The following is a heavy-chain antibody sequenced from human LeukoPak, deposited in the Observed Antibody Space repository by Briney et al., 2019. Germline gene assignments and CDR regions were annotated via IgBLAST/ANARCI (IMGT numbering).Heavy chain of an antibody. J-gene: IGHJ4*02. D-gene: IGHD1-1*01. Sequence: ASVKVSCKASGGTFSSYAISWVRQAPGQGLEWMGGIIPIFGTANYAQKFQGRVTITADESTSTAYMELSSLRSKDTAVHYCARAESSGPERLVLVHFDYWGQGTLVAVSS. CDR3: ARAESSGPERLVLVHFDY. CDR2: IIPIFGTA. CDR1: GGTFSSYA. V-gene: IGHV1-69*01.